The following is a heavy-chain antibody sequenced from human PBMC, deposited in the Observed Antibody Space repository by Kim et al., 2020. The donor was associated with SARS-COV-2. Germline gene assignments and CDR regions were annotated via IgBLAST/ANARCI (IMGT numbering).Heavy chain of an antibody. J-gene: IGHJ4*02. D-gene: IGHD5-12*01. Sequence: KGRFTISRDNAKNSLYLQMNSLRPEDTAVYFCAKDRGGGYGGYDWTFYFDNWGQGTRVTVSS. V-gene: IGHV3-9*01. CDR3: AKDRGGGYGGYDWTFYFDN.